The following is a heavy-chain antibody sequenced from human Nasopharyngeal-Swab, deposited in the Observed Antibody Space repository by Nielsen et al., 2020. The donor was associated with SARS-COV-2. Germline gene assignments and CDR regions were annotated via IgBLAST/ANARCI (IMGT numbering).Heavy chain of an antibody. CDR1: GYTLINND. J-gene: IGHJ6*02. Sequence: ASVKVSCKTSGYTLINNDIHWVRQATGQGLEWMGWMNPNSETTGSVQKFQGRVTMTWDTSIRTVYMELSSLRSEDTAVYYCASGTYYTGMDVWGQGTTVTVSS. V-gene: IGHV1-8*01. CDR2: MNPNSETT. CDR3: ASGTYYTGMDV. D-gene: IGHD3-3*01.